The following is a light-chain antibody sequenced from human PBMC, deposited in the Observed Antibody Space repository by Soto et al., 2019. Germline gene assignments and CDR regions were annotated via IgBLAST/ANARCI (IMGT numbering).Light chain of an antibody. CDR3: QQYNNWPPIT. CDR1: QSVSSN. V-gene: IGKV3-15*01. J-gene: IGKJ5*01. Sequence: EIVMTQSPATLSVSPGERATLSCRASQSVSSNLAWYQQKPGQAPRLLIYGASTRATGVPARFSGSRSGTEFTLTISGLQSEDFAVYYCQQYNNWPPITFGQATRLEIK. CDR2: GAS.